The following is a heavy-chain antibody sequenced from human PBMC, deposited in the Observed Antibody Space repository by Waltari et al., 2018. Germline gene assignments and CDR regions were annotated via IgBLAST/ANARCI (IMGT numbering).Heavy chain of an antibody. D-gene: IGHD6-13*01. CDR2: MNPNSGNT. V-gene: IGHV1-8*01. Sequence: QVQLVQSRAEVQKPGASVKVSCKASGYTFTSYDLNWVHQATGQGLEWMGWMNPNSGNTGYAQKFQGRVTMTRNTSISTAYMELSSLRSEDTAVYYCARGGWAAAGSDDYWGQGTLVTVSS. J-gene: IGHJ4*02. CDR3: ARGGWAAAGSDDY. CDR1: GYTFTSYD.